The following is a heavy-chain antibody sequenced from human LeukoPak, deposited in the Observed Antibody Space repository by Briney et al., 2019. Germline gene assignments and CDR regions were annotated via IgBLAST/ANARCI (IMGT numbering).Heavy chain of an antibody. V-gene: IGHV4-34*01. Sequence: PSETLSLTCAVYGGSFSGYYWSWIRQPPGNGLEWIGEINHSGSTNYNPSLKSRVTISVDTSKNQFSLKLSSVTAADTAVYYCAREASGSYSGFDYWGQGTLVTVSS. CDR1: GGSFSGYY. D-gene: IGHD1-26*01. CDR2: INHSGST. J-gene: IGHJ4*02. CDR3: AREASGSYSGFDY.